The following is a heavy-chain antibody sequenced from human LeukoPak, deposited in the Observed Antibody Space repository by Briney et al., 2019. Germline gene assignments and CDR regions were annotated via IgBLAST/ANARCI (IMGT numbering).Heavy chain of an antibody. CDR3: AKDRVIAAAAPEGFVY. Sequence: GGSLRLSCAASGFTFSSYAMSWVRQAPGKGLEWVSAISGSGGSTYYADSVKGRFTISRDNSKNTLYLQMNSLRAEDTAVYYCAKDRVIAAAAPEGFVYWGQGTLVTVSS. V-gene: IGHV3-23*01. D-gene: IGHD6-13*01. J-gene: IGHJ4*02. CDR2: ISGSGGST. CDR1: GFTFSSYA.